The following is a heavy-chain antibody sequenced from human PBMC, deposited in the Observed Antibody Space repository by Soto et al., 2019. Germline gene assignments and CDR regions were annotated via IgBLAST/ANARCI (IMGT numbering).Heavy chain of an antibody. CDR2: IYYSGST. CDR1: GGSISSGGYY. CDR3: ARERYSSGWYMNWFDP. J-gene: IGHJ5*02. D-gene: IGHD6-19*01. V-gene: IGHV4-31*03. Sequence: QVQLQESGPGLVKPSQTLSLTCTVSGGSISSGGYYWSWIRQHPGKGLEWIGYIYYSGSTYYNPSLKSRVTISVDTSKNQFSLKLSSVTAADTAVYYCARERYSSGWYMNWFDPWGQGTLVTVSS.